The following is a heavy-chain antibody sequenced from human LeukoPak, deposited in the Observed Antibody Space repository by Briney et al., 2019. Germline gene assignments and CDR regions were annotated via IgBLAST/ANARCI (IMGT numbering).Heavy chain of an antibody. CDR2: INAGNGNT. Sequence: ASVKVSCKASGYTFTNYAMHWVRQAPGQRLEWMGWINAGNGNTKYSQKFQGRVTITRDTSASTAYMELSSLRSEDTAVYYCARASRRGLRLGELSLYDYWGQGTLVTVSS. CDR3: ARASRRGLRLGELSLYDY. V-gene: IGHV1-3*01. J-gene: IGHJ4*02. D-gene: IGHD3-16*02. CDR1: GYTFTNYA.